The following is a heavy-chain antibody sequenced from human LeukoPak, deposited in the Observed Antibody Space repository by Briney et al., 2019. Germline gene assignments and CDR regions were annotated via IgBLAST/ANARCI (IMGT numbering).Heavy chain of an antibody. V-gene: IGHV4-38-2*02. CDR2: MFHSGDT. Sequence: SETLSLTCSVSGYSISSGYYWGWIRQPPGKGPEWIGDMFHSGDTYYNPSLMSRVTMSVDTSKNQFSLKVKSVTAADTAVYYCARAGGYHLPLDWGQGTLVTVSS. CDR3: ARAGGYHLPLD. CDR1: GYSISSGYY. D-gene: IGHD2-2*01. J-gene: IGHJ4*02.